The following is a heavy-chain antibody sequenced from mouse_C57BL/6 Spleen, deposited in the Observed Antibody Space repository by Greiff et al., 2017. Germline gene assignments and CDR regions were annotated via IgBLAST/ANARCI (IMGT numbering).Heavy chain of an antibody. D-gene: IGHD1-1*01. V-gene: IGHV1-5*01. CDR3: TRTSGSSLDY. J-gene: IGHJ2*01. CDR2: IYPGNRDT. CDR1: GYTFTSYW. Sequence: VQLQQSGTVLARPGASVKMSCKTSGYTFTSYWMHWVKQRPGQGLEWIGAIYPGNRDTSSNQKFKGKAKLTAVTSASTAYMELSSLTNEDSAVYYCTRTSGSSLDYWGQGTTLTVSS.